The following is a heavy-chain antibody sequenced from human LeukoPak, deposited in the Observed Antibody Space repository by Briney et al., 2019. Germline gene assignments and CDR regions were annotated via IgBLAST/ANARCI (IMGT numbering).Heavy chain of an antibody. V-gene: IGHV1-8*01. Sequence: ASVKVSCKASGYTFTSYDINWVRQATGQGLEWMGWMNPNSGNTGYAQKFQGRVTMTRNTSISTAYMELSSLRSEDTAVYYCARGRRCSSTSCHSWFDPWGQGTLVTVSS. CDR3: ARGRRCSSTSCHSWFDP. CDR1: GYTFTSYD. D-gene: IGHD2-2*01. J-gene: IGHJ5*02. CDR2: MNPNSGNT.